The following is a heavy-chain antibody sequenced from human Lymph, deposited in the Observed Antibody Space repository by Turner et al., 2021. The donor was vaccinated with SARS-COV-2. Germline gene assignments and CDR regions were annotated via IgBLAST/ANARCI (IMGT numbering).Heavy chain of an antibody. D-gene: IGHD5-12*01. CDR1: GGSISNYY. CDR2: IYNRGST. V-gene: IGHV4-59*01. CDR3: ARARWLRGEVDY. J-gene: IGHJ4*02. Sequence: QVQLQASVQGLVKPSEPLSLICSVSGGSISNYYWRWLRQPPGKGRECIGYIYNRGSTNYNPSLKSRVTISVDTSKNQVSLKLSSVTAADTAVDYCARARWLRGEVDYWGQGTLVTVSS.